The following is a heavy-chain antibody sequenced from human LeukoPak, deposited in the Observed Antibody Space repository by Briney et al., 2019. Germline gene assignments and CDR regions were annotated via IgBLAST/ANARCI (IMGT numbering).Heavy chain of an antibody. CDR1: GGSLSSHY. V-gene: IGHV4-59*11. J-gene: IGHJ4*02. CDR2: IYYTGTT. CDR3: ARFSSGCSTASCHLAY. D-gene: IGHD1-26*01. Sequence: SETLSLTCTVSGGSLSSHYWSWIRQPPGKGLELIGHIYYTGTTFYNPSLNSRVTISLDTSRNQFPLRLTSVTAADTAVYYCARFSSGCSTASCHLAYWGQGTLVTVSS.